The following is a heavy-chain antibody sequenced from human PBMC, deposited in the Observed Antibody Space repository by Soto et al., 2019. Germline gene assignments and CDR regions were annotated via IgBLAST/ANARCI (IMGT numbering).Heavy chain of an antibody. CDR3: ARGLSGSYYPHLRY. CDR2: IWYDGSNK. V-gene: IGHV3-33*01. J-gene: IGHJ4*02. Sequence: GGSLRLSCAASGFTFSSYGMHWVRQAPGKGLEWVAVIWYDGSNKYYADSVKGRFTMSRDNSKNTLYLQMNSLRAEDTAVYYCARGLSGSYYPHLRYWGQGTLVTVSS. D-gene: IGHD1-26*01. CDR1: GFTFSSYG.